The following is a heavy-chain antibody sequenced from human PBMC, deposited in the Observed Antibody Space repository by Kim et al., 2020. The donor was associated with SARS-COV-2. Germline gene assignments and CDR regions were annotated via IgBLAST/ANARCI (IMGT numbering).Heavy chain of an antibody. Sequence: GGSLRLSCAVSGFTFSSYAMSWVRQAPGKGLEWVSAISGSGGSTYYADSVKGRFTISRDNSKNTLYLQMNSLRAEDTAVYYCAKDQAIAAAGPYYYYYYGMEVWGQGTTVTVSS. V-gene: IGHV3-23*01. CDR3: AKDQAIAAAGPYYYYYYGMEV. D-gene: IGHD6-13*01. CDR2: ISGSGGST. J-gene: IGHJ6*02. CDR1: GFTFSSYA.